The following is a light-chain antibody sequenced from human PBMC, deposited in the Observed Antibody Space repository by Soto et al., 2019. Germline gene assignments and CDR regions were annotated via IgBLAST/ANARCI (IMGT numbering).Light chain of an antibody. CDR1: QSISNW. J-gene: IGKJ4*01. CDR2: EAS. Sequence: DIQMTQSTSTLSAYVGDRVTITCRASQSISNWLAWYQQKAGKAPKRLIYEASSLESGVPSRFSGSGSGTEFTLTITSLQPDDFATYYCQQYYIYPLTFGGGTRVEIK. V-gene: IGKV1-5*01. CDR3: QQYYIYPLT.